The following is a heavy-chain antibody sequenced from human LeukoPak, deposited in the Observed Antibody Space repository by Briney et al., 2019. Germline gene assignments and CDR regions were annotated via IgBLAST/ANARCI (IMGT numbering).Heavy chain of an antibody. D-gene: IGHD3-10*01. J-gene: IGHJ4*02. CDR1: GYTFTCYY. CDR3: ASEYYYGSGSYDY. Sequence: ASVKVSCKASGYTFTCYYMHWVRQAPGQGLEWMGWINPNSGGTNYAQKFQGRVTMTRDTSISTAYMELSRLRSDDTAVYYCASEYYYGSGSYDYWGQGTLVTVSS. CDR2: INPNSGGT. V-gene: IGHV1-2*02.